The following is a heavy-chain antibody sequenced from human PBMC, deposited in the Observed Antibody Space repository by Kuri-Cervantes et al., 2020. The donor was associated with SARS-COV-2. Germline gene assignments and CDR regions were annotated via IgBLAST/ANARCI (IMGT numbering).Heavy chain of an antibody. D-gene: IGHD3-3*01. CDR3: AKDLTGNYFWSGYSNLGMDV. CDR2: INHSGST. CDR1: GGSFSGYY. V-gene: IGHV4-34*01. Sequence: ESLKISCAVYGGSFSGYYWSWIRQPPGKGLEWIGEINHSGSTNYNPSLKSRVTISVDTSKNQFSLKLSSVTAADTAVYYCAKDLTGNYFWSGYSNLGMDVWGQGTTVTVSS. J-gene: IGHJ6*02.